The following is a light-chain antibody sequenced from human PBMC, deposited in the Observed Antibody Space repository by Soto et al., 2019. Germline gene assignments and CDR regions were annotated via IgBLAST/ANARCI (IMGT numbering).Light chain of an antibody. V-gene: IGKV1-6*01. CDR1: QDIGID. J-gene: IGKJ4*01. CDR2: TAS. Sequence: AIPMTQSPSSLSASVGDGVTITCRASQDIGIDLGWYQQRPGKAPKLLVSTASSLQSGVPSRFSGSGSGTDFTLTISSLQPEDFATYYCLQDYNYPLTFGGGTKVEIK. CDR3: LQDYNYPLT.